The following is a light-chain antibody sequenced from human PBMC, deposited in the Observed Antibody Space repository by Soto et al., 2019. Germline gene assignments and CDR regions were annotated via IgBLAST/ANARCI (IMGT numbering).Light chain of an antibody. CDR3: SSYTSSTTVV. V-gene: IGLV2-14*01. J-gene: IGLJ2*01. CDR2: EVS. CDR1: SSDVGGYNY. Sequence: QSALTQPPSASGSPGQSVTISCIGTSSDVGGYNYVSWYQQHPGKAPKLMIYEVSKRPSGVSNRFSGSKSGNTASLTISGLQAEDEADFYCSSYTSSTTVVFGGGTKLTVL.